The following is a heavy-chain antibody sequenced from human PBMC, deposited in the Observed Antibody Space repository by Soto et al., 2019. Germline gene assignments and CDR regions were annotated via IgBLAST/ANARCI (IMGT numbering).Heavy chain of an antibody. Sequence: ASVKVSCKTSGYTFSNYGITWVRQAPGQPLEWLGWISLYSDGTNYAQKFQGRVSMTTDTYTTTAYMELRSLRSDDTAVYYCARVVRGAEAWFGPWGQGTLVTVSS. CDR3: ARVVRGAEAWFGP. CDR1: GYTFSNYG. D-gene: IGHD2-2*01. CDR2: ISLYSDGT. J-gene: IGHJ5*02. V-gene: IGHV1-18*01.